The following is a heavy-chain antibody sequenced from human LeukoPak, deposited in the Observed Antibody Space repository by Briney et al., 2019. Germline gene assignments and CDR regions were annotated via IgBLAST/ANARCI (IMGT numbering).Heavy chain of an antibody. CDR2: ISWDGGST. CDR1: GFTFDDYA. Sequence: PGGSLRLSCAAFGFTFDDYAMHWVRQAPGKGLEWVSLISWDGGSTYYADSVKGRFTISRDNSKNSLYLQMNSLRAEDTALYYCAKDVTPMYYDFWSGYLDYWGQGTLVTVSS. V-gene: IGHV3-43D*03. D-gene: IGHD3-3*01. J-gene: IGHJ4*02. CDR3: AKDVTPMYYDFWSGYLDY.